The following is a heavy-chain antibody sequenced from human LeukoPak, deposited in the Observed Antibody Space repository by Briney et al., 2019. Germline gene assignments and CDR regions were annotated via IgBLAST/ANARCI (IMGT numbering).Heavy chain of an antibody. J-gene: IGHJ3*02. CDR1: GFTFSSYW. Sequence: PGGSLRLSCAASGFTFSSYWMHWARQVPGKGLVWVSRINSDGSSTSYADSVKGRFTISRDNAKNTLYVQMNGLRAEDTAVYYCSTGSGHAFDIWGRGTMVTVSS. V-gene: IGHV3-74*01. CDR3: STGSGHAFDI. CDR2: INSDGSST. D-gene: IGHD3-10*01.